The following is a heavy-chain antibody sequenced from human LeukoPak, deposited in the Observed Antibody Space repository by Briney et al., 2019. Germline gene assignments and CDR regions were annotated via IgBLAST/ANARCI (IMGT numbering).Heavy chain of an antibody. CDR2: IWKDGSQA. CDR3: AGFYGGNRLGFDY. Sequence: GGSLRLSCVGSGFTFNTYWMNWVRQAPGKGLEWVANIWKDGSQAYYLDSVKGRFTISRDNTKNSLFLQMNSLRAEDTAMYYCAGFYGGNRLGFDYWGQGTLVTVSP. J-gene: IGHJ4*02. D-gene: IGHD4-23*01. CDR1: GFTFNTYW. V-gene: IGHV3-7*01.